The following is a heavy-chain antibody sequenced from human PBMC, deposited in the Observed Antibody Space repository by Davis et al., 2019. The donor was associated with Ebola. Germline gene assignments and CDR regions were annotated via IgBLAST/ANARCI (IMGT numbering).Heavy chain of an antibody. Sequence: MPSETLSLTCTVSGGSISPNNYYWGWIRQPPGKGLEWIGNIYYSGSTYYNPSLKSRVTVSVDTSKNQFSLNLSSVTAADTAVYYCSRLSMEGWIRRHFDFWGQGILVTVSS. J-gene: IGHJ4*02. D-gene: IGHD5-18*01. V-gene: IGHV4-39*01. CDR1: GGSISPNNYY. CDR2: IYYSGST. CDR3: SRLSMEGWIRRHFDF.